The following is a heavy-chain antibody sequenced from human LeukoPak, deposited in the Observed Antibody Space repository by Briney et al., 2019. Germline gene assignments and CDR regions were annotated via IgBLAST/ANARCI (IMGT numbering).Heavy chain of an antibody. D-gene: IGHD3-16*01. V-gene: IGHV4-59*12. Sequence: SETLSLTCTVSGGSISNYYWSWIRQPPGEGLEWIGYIYASGATNSNPSLKSRVTISVDKSKNQFSLKLSSVTAADTAVYYCARVGGGGYYYYYMDVWGKGTTVTVSS. CDR2: IYASGAT. CDR3: ARVGGGGYYYYYMDV. J-gene: IGHJ6*03. CDR1: GGSISNYY.